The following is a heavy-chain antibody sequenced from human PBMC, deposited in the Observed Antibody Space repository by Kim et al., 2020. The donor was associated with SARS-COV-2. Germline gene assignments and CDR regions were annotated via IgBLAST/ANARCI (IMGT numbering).Heavy chain of an antibody. CDR2: INPNSGGT. Sequence: ASVKVSCKASGYTFTGYYMHWARQAPGQGLEWMGWINPNSGGTNYAQKFQGRVTMTRDTSISTAYMELSRLRSDDTAVYYCARDFHNPDAFDIWGQGTMVTVSS. J-gene: IGHJ3*02. D-gene: IGHD1-1*01. V-gene: IGHV1-2*02. CDR1: GYTFTGYY. CDR3: ARDFHNPDAFDI.